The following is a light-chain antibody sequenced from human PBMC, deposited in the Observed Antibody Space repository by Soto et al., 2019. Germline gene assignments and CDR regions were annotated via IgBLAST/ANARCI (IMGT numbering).Light chain of an antibody. CDR2: GVS. Sequence: IVLTNSQITLSVSAWERALLSVRGSQSVRSTYLAWYQQKPGQAPRLLIFGVSNRAAGIPARFSGSGSGTEFTLTISSLQSEDFAVYYCQQYGDWPLTFGGGTKVDI. J-gene: IGKJ4*01. CDR1: QSVRSTY. CDR3: QQYGDWPLT. V-gene: IGKV3-15*01.